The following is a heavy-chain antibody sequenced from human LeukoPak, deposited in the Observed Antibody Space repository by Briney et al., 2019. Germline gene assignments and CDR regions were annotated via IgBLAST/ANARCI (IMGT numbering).Heavy chain of an antibody. D-gene: IGHD4-17*01. CDR2: IYYSGST. CDR3: ARDPGKYDYGPSGYYGMDV. V-gene: IGHV4-30-4*01. J-gene: IGHJ6*02. CDR1: GGSISSGDYY. Sequence: PSETLSLTCTVSGGSISSGDYYWSWIRQPPGKGLEWIGYIYYSGSTYYNPSLKSRVIISVDTSKNQFSLKLSSVTAADTAVYYCARDPGKYDYGPSGYYGMDVWGQGTTVTVSS.